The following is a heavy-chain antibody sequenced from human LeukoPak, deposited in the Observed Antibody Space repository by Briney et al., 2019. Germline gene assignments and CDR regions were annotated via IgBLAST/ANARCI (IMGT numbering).Heavy chain of an antibody. D-gene: IGHD1-26*01. CDR3: VRESPSGSYLRPYFDY. Sequence: GGSLRLSCAASGFTFSSYWMSWVRQAPGKGLEWVANIKQDGSEKYYVDSVKGRFTISRDNAKNSLYLQMNSLRAEDTAVYYCVRESPSGSYLRPYFDYWGQGTLVTVSS. CDR2: IKQDGSEK. CDR1: GFTFSSYW. V-gene: IGHV3-7*01. J-gene: IGHJ4*02.